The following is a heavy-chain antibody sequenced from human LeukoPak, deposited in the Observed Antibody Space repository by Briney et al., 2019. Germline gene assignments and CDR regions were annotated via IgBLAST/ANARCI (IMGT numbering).Heavy chain of an antibody. Sequence: GGSLRLSCAASGFTFSTYDMHWARQVTGKGLEWVSAIGTGDDTYYLGSVKGRFTISRENAKNVLYLQMSSLRAEDTAVYYCAREIRETVVTRHYYYGIDVWGQGTTVTVSS. J-gene: IGHJ6*02. CDR3: AREIRETVVTRHYYYGIDV. CDR2: IGTGDDT. V-gene: IGHV3-13*01. D-gene: IGHD2-15*01. CDR1: GFTFSTYD.